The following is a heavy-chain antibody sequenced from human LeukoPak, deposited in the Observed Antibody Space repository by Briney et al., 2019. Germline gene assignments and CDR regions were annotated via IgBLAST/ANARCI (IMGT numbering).Heavy chain of an antibody. Sequence: SETLSLTCAVYGGSFSGYYWSWIRQSPEKGLEWIGEINHSGSTNYNPSLKSRVTISVDTSKNQFSLKLRSVTAAGTAVYYCASLIAAGYFDHWGQGTLVTVSS. D-gene: IGHD6-13*01. V-gene: IGHV4-34*01. CDR1: GGSFSGYY. CDR2: INHSGST. J-gene: IGHJ4*02. CDR3: ASLIAAGYFDH.